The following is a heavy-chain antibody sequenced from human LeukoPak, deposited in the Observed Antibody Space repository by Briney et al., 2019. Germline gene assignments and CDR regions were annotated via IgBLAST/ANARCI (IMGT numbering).Heavy chain of an antibody. CDR2: IYYSGST. Sequence: SETLSLTCTVSGGSISSSSYYWGWIRQPPGKGLEWIGSIYYSGSTYYNPSLKSRVTISVDTSKNQFSLKLSSVTAADTAVYYCAREKGSSWTDYWGQGTLVTVSS. CDR1: GGSISSSSYY. CDR3: AREKGSSWTDY. J-gene: IGHJ4*02. D-gene: IGHD6-13*01. V-gene: IGHV4-39*07.